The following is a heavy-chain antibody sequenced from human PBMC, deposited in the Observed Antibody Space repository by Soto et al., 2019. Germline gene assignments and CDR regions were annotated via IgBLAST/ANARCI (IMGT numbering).Heavy chain of an antibody. CDR1: GFSLSTGGVG. J-gene: IGHJ6*02. CDR2: IYWDNDK. Sequence: QITLKESGPTLVKPTHTLTLTCTFSGFSLSTGGVGVGWIRQPPGKALEWLALIYWDNDKRYSPSLKSRLTVTKDTSKNQVVLTMTNMDPVDTATYYCVHSRCGGDCLRSYSSHYYYGMDVWGQGTTVTVFS. CDR3: VHSRCGGDCLRSYSSHYYYGMDV. V-gene: IGHV2-5*02. D-gene: IGHD2-21*02.